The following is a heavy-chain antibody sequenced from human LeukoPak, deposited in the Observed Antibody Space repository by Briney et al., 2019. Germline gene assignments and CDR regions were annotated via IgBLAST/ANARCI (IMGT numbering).Heavy chain of an antibody. CDR2: IYYSGST. CDR3: ARADSSSLSSFDY. D-gene: IGHD6-13*01. CDR1: GGSISSYY. V-gene: IGHV4-59*01. Sequence: SETLSLTCTVSGGSISSYYWSWIRQPPGKGLEWIGYIYYSGSTNYNPSLKSRVTISIDTSKNQFSLKLSSVTAADTAVYYCARADSSSLSSFDYWGQGTLVTVSS. J-gene: IGHJ4*02.